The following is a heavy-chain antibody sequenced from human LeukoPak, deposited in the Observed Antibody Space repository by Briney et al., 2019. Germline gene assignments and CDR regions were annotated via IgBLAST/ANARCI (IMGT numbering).Heavy chain of an antibody. CDR2: IIPIFGTA. CDR1: GSTFSSYA. J-gene: IGHJ4*02. Sequence: SVKVSCKASGSTFSSYAISWVRQAPGQGLGWMGGIIPIFGTANYAQMLQGRVTITADESTRTAYMELSSLRSEDTAVYYCASPTLYGDYAGEYYFDYWGQGALVTVSS. D-gene: IGHD4-17*01. V-gene: IGHV1-69*01. CDR3: ASPTLYGDYAGEYYFDY.